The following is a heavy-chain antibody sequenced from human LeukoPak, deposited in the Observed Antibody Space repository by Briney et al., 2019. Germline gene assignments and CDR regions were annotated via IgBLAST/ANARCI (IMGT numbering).Heavy chain of an antibody. Sequence: GVSLRLSCAASGFTFSSYAMSWVRQAPGKGLEWVSGISGSGGSTWYADSVKGRFTISRDNSKNTLYVQMNSLRAEDTAVYYCARAPGGSDDAFDIWGQGTMVTVSS. CDR3: ARAPGGSDDAFDI. J-gene: IGHJ3*02. V-gene: IGHV3-23*01. CDR2: ISGSGGST. D-gene: IGHD3-16*01. CDR1: GFTFSSYA.